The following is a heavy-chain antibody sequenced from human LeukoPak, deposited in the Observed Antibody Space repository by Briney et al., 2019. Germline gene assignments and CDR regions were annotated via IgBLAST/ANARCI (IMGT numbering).Heavy chain of an antibody. D-gene: IGHD5-18*01. CDR2: IIPIFGTA. CDR1: GGTFSSYA. V-gene: IGHV1-69*13. Sequence: SVKVSCKASGGTFSSYAISWVRQAPGQGLEWMGGIIPIFGTANYAQKFQGRVTITADGSTSTAYMELSSLRSEDTAVYYCAREATDTAMVMYWGQGTLVTVSS. CDR3: AREATDTAMVMY. J-gene: IGHJ4*02.